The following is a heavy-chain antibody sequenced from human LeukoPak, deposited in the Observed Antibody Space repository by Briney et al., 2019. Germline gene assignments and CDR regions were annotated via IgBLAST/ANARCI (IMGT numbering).Heavy chain of an antibody. J-gene: IGHJ5*02. V-gene: IGHV4-39*01. CDR3: ARHEYSGSYYGLSWFDP. D-gene: IGHD1-26*01. Sequence: SETLSLTCTVPGGSISSSGYYWGWIRQPPGKGLAWIASIYYSGSTYYNPSLKCRVTISVDTSKNQLSLKLSSLTAADTAVYYCARHEYSGSYYGLSWFDPWGQGTLVTVSS. CDR1: GGSISSSGYY. CDR2: IYYSGST.